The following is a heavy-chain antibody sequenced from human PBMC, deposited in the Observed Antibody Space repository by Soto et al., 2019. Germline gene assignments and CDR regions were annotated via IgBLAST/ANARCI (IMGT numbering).Heavy chain of an antibody. CDR2: ISYDGSNK. CDR1: GFTFSSYA. Sequence: LRLSCAASGFTFSSYAMHWVRQAPGKGLEWVAVISYDGSNKYYADSVKGRFTISRDNSKNTLYLQMNSLRAEDTAVYYCARDNRFLEWLLSGYFDYWGQGTLVTVSS. CDR3: ARDNRFLEWLLSGYFDY. D-gene: IGHD3-3*01. J-gene: IGHJ4*02. V-gene: IGHV3-30-3*01.